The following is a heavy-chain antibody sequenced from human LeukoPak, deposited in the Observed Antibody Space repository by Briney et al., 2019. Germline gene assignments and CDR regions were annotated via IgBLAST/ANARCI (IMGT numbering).Heavy chain of an antibody. CDR3: AVMVYAENWFDP. Sequence: ASVKVSCKASGYTFTSYGISWVRQAPGQGLEWMGWISAYNGNTNYAQKLQGRVTMTTDTSTSTAYMELRSLRSDHTAVYYCAVMVYAENWFDPWGQGTLVTVSS. V-gene: IGHV1-18*01. CDR1: GYTFTSYG. J-gene: IGHJ5*02. CDR2: ISAYNGNT. D-gene: IGHD2-8*01.